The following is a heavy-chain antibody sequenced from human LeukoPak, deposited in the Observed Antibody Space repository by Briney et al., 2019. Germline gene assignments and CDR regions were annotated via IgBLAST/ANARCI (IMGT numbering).Heavy chain of an antibody. Sequence: ASAKVSCKASGYTFTGYYMHWVRQAPGQGLEWMGWINPNSGGTNYAQKFQGRVTMTRDTSISTAYMELSRLRSDDTAVYYCAREYYDSSGYYYYYYGMDVWGQGTTVTVSS. J-gene: IGHJ6*02. D-gene: IGHD3-22*01. CDR3: AREYYDSSGYYYYYYGMDV. CDR1: GYTFTGYY. CDR2: INPNSGGT. V-gene: IGHV1-2*02.